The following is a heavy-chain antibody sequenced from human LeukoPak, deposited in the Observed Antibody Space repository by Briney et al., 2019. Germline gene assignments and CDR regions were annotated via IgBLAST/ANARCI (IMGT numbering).Heavy chain of an antibody. Sequence: GGSLRLFCAASGFTFSSYSMNWVRQAPGKGLEWVSSISSSSSYIYYADSVKGRFTISRDNAKNSLYLQMNSLRAEDTAVYYCARDLAPTGIAAAGTNWFDPWGQGTLVTVSS. CDR1: GFTFSSYS. J-gene: IGHJ5*02. CDR3: ARDLAPTGIAAAGTNWFDP. D-gene: IGHD6-13*01. CDR2: ISSSSSYI. V-gene: IGHV3-21*01.